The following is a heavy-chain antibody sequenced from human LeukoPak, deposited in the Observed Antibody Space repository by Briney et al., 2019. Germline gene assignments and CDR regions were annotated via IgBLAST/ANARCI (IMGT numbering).Heavy chain of an antibody. D-gene: IGHD3-9*01. Sequence: SGGSLRLSCAASGFTFSSYGMHWVRQAPGKGLEWVAFIRYDGSNKYYADSVKDRFTISRDNSKNTLYLQMNSLRAEDTAVYYCAKDDYILTGYYYFDYWGQGTLVTVSS. CDR3: AKDDYILTGYYYFDY. CDR2: IRYDGSNK. V-gene: IGHV3-30*02. CDR1: GFTFSSYG. J-gene: IGHJ4*02.